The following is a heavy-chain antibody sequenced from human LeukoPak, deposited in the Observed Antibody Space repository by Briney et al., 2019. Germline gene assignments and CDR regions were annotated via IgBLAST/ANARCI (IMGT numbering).Heavy chain of an antibody. Sequence: GGSLRLSCAASGFTFSSYTKNWVRQAPGKGLEWVSSITSGSGFIPYADSVRGRFTISRDNANNSLYLQMDSLRAEDTAVYYCARDGWLDYWGQGTLVTVSS. V-gene: IGHV3-21*01. CDR2: ITSGSGFI. CDR1: GFTFSSYT. D-gene: IGHD3-10*01. J-gene: IGHJ4*02. CDR3: ARDGWLDY.